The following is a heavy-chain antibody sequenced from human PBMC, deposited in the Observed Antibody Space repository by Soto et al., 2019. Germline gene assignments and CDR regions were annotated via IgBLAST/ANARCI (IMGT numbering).Heavy chain of an antibody. J-gene: IGHJ6*02. D-gene: IGHD4-4*01. CDR2: IYWDDDE. V-gene: IGHV2-5*02. CDR1: GFSLRTSGLG. CDR3: AGSGLTTLWGDGMRV. Sequence: QISLKESGPTLVKPTQTLTLTCTFSGFSLRTSGLGVGWIRQPPGEPLQWLELIYWDDDERYSPSLKSRLTISKDTSKKQVVLTITNMHSVDTSTYYWAGSGLTTLWGDGMRVLVQGIMVIVSS.